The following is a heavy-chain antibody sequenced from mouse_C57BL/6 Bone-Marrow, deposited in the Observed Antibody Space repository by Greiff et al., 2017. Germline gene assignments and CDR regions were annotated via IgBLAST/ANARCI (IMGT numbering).Heavy chain of an antibody. V-gene: IGHV1-81*01. CDR2: LSPSSGNT. CDR1: SYTFTSYG. D-gene: IGHD3-2*02. J-gene: IGHJ3*01. CDR3: ARKTAQATSWFAY. Sequence: VHLVESGAELARPGASVKLSCKASSYTFTSYGISWVKQRTGQGLEWIGELSPSSGNTYYNEKFKGKATLTADKSSSTAYMELRILTSEDSAVYFCARKTAQATSWFAYWGQGTLVTVSA.